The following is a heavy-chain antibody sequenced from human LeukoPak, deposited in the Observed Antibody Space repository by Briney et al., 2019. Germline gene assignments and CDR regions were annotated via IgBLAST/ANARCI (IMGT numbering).Heavy chain of an antibody. J-gene: IGHJ4*02. V-gene: IGHV3-30*02. CDR2: IRCDGSNK. CDR1: GFTFSSYG. Sequence: GGSLRLSCAASGFTFSSYGMHWVRQAPGKGLEWVAFIRCDGSNKYYADSVKGRFTISRDNSKNTLYLQMSSLRAEDTALYYCAKVQDSRGWYTFFDYWGQGALVTVSS. D-gene: IGHD6-19*01. CDR3: AKVQDSRGWYTFFDY.